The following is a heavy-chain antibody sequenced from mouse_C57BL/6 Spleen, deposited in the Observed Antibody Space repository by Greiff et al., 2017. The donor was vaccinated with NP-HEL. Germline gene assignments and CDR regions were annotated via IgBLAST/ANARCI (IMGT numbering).Heavy chain of an antibody. J-gene: IGHJ3*01. CDR3: TRGGLPAWFAY. CDR2: IDPETGGT. V-gene: IGHV1-15*01. D-gene: IGHD5-5*01. CDR1: GYTFTDYE. Sequence: VQLQQSGAELVRPGASVTLSCKASGYTFTDYEMHWVKQTPVHGLEWIGAIDPETGGTAYNQKFKGKAILTADKSSSTAYMELRSLTSEDSAVYYCTRGGLPAWFAYWGQVTLVTVSA.